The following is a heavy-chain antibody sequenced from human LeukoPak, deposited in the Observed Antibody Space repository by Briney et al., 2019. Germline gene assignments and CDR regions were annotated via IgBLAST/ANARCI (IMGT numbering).Heavy chain of an antibody. J-gene: IGHJ6*02. V-gene: IGHV3-30*02. D-gene: IGHD2-15*01. CDR1: GFTFSSYG. CDR2: IRYDGSNK. Sequence: PGGSLRLSCAASGFTFSSYGMHWVRQAPGKGLEWVAFIRYDGSNKYYADSVKGRFTISRDNAKNSLYLQMNSLRAEDTAVYYCARDLGYCSGGSCYSYGMDVWGQGTTVTVSS. CDR3: ARDLGYCSGGSCYSYGMDV.